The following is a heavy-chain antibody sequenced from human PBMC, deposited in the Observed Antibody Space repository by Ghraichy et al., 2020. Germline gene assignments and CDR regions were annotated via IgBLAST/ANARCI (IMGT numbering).Heavy chain of an antibody. V-gene: IGHV3-15*01. CDR2: IKSNTDGGTA. Sequence: GESLNISCAASGFTFNNAWMNWVRQAPGKGLEWVGRIKSNTDGGTADYAAPVKGRFTISRDDSETTLYLQMNSLKTEDTAVYYCSTDPSWLALDHWGQGTLVTVSS. J-gene: IGHJ4*02. D-gene: IGHD6-19*01. CDR1: GFTFNNAW. CDR3: STDPSWLALDH.